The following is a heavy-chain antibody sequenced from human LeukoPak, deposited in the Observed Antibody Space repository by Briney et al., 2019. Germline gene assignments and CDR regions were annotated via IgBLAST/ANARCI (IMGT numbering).Heavy chain of an antibody. CDR3: ARYTRPFDY. D-gene: IGHD2-2*02. CDR2: IKKDGSQK. Sequence: GGSLRLSCAASGFTFSDYWMSWVRQAPGKGLEWVATIKKDGSQKYYVDSVKGRFAISRDNAKNSLYLQMNSLRAEDSAVYYCARYTRPFDYWGQGTLVTVSS. CDR1: GFTFSDYW. V-gene: IGHV3-7*01. J-gene: IGHJ4*02.